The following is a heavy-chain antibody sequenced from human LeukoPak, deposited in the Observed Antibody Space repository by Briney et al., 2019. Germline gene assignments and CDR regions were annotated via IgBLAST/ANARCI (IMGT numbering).Heavy chain of an antibody. V-gene: IGHV3-23*01. J-gene: IGHJ4*02. CDR2: ISGSGGST. Sequence: GGSVRLSCAGSGFTFSSYAMSWVRQAPGEGLEWVSAISGSGGSTYYADSVKGRFTISRDNSKNTLYLQMNSLRAEDTAVYYCATGGGYSYGYKRDYFDYWGQGTLVTVSS. CDR3: ATGGGYSYGYKRDYFDY. CDR1: GFTFSSYA. D-gene: IGHD5-18*01.